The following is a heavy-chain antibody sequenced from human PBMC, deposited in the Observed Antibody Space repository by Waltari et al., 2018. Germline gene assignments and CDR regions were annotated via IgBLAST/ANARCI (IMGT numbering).Heavy chain of an antibody. CDR1: GFTFSSYG. J-gene: IGHJ6*03. V-gene: IGHV3-30*02. Sequence: QVQLVESGGGVVQPGGSLRLSCAASGFTFSSYGMHWVRQAPGKGLEWVAFIRYDGSNKYYADSVKGRFTISRDNSKNTLYLQMNSLRAEDTAVYYCARISKVAYYYYYYYMDVWGKGTTVTVSS. CDR3: ARISKVAYYYYYYYMDV. CDR2: IRYDGSNK. D-gene: IGHD2-15*01.